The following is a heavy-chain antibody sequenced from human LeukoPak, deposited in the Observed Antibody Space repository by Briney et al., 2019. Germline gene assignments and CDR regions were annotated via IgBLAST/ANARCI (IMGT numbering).Heavy chain of an antibody. CDR2: ISWNSGSI. J-gene: IGHJ4*02. CDR1: GFTFDDYA. Sequence: QSGRSLRLSCAASGFTFDDYAMHWVRQAPGKGLEWVSGISWNSGSIGYADSVKGRFTISRDNAKNSLYLQMNSPRAEDTAAYYCAKDGNWARFENWGQGTLVTVSS. D-gene: IGHD7-27*01. V-gene: IGHV3-9*01. CDR3: AKDGNWARFEN.